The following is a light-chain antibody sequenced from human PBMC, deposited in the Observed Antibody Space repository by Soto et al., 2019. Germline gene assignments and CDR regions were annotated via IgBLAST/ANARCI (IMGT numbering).Light chain of an antibody. CDR3: QQYHNSPLT. J-gene: IGKJ4*01. CDR1: QSVSSSY. Sequence: EIVLTQSPGTLSLSPGERATLSCRASQSVSSSYLAWYQQKPGQAPRLLIYGASSRATGIPDRFSGSGSGTDITLTISRLEPEDFAVYYCQQYHNSPLTFGGGTKVEIK. CDR2: GAS. V-gene: IGKV3-20*01.